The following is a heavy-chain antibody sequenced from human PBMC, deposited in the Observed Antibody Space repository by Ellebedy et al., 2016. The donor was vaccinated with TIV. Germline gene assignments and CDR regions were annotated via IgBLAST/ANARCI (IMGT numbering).Heavy chain of an antibody. Sequence: AASVKVSCKPSGYTFTSYAMHWVRQPRGQRLEWMGWINAGNGNTKYSQKFQGRVTITRDTSASTAYMELSSLRSEDTAVYYCARGYYDDYYYYGMDVWGQGITVTVSS. CDR3: ARGYYDDYYYYGMDV. J-gene: IGHJ6*02. V-gene: IGHV1-3*01. D-gene: IGHD3-22*01. CDR1: GYTFTSYA. CDR2: INAGNGNT.